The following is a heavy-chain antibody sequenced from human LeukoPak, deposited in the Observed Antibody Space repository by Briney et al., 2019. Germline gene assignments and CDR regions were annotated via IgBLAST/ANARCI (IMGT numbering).Heavy chain of an antibody. CDR1: GFTFSRYA. Sequence: GGSLRLSCAAPGFTFSRYAMSWVRQAPGKGLEWVSSISGSGGITYHADSLKGRFTISRDNSKNTLFLQMNSLRAEDTAVYYCARTVRGVYDYWGQGTLVTVSS. V-gene: IGHV3-23*01. D-gene: IGHD3-10*02. CDR3: ARTVRGVYDY. CDR2: ISGSGGIT. J-gene: IGHJ4*02.